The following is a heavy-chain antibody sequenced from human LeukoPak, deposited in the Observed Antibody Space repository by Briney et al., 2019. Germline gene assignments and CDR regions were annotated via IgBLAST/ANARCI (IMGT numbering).Heavy chain of an antibody. J-gene: IGHJ3*02. Sequence: SETLSPTCTVSGGSISSYYWSWIRQPPGKGLEWIGYIYYSGSTNYNPSLKSRVTISVDTSKNQFSLKLSSVTAADTAVYYCARHPIVVVVAATRGAFDIWGQGTMVTVSS. CDR3: ARHPIVVVVAATRGAFDI. D-gene: IGHD2-15*01. V-gene: IGHV4-59*08. CDR1: GGSISSYY. CDR2: IYYSGST.